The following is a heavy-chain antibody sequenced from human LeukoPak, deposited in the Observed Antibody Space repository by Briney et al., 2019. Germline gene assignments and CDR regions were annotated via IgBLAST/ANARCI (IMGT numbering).Heavy chain of an antibody. CDR3: AGAPYDSSGYYYY. Sequence: GGSLRLSCAASGFTFSSYSMNWVRQAPGKGLEWVSSISSGSSYIYYADPVKGRFTISRDNAKNSLYLQMNSLRAEDTAVYYCAGAPYDSSGYYYYWGQGTLVTVSS. CDR1: GFTFSSYS. J-gene: IGHJ4*02. D-gene: IGHD3-22*01. CDR2: ISSGSSYI. V-gene: IGHV3-21*01.